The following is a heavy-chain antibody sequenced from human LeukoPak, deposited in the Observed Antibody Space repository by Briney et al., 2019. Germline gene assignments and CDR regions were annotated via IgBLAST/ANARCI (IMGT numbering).Heavy chain of an antibody. CDR3: ARSHKRNGDYFDY. V-gene: IGHV1-69*13. J-gene: IGHJ4*02. CDR1: GGTFSNYA. CDR2: IIPIFGTA. Sequence: SVKVSCKASGGTFSNYAINWVRQAPGPGLEWMGGIIPIFGTANYAQKFQGRVTITADESTSTVYMELNSLKSEDTAVYYCARSHKRNGDYFDYWGQGILVTVSS. D-gene: IGHD1-1*01.